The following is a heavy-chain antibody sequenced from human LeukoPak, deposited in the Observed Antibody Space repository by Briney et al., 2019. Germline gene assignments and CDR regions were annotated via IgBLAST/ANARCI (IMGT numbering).Heavy chain of an antibody. J-gene: IGHJ6*03. CDR3: ARGSPVSWNHPEDYYYYYMDV. CDR2: IYHTGST. CDR1: GGSISSGGYS. V-gene: IGHV4-30-2*01. D-gene: IGHD1-14*01. Sequence: PSETLSLTCAVSGGSISSGGYSWTWIRQPPGKGLESIGYIYHTGSTYYNPSLKSRVTMSVDTSKNQFSLKLSSVTAADTAVYYCARGSPVSWNHPEDYYYYYMDVWGKGTTVTVSS.